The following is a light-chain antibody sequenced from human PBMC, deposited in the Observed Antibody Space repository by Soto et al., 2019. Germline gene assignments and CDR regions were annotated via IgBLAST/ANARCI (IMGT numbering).Light chain of an antibody. Sequence: EIVMTQSPATLSVSPGERVTITCRASQSVSSFVAWYQQKPGKAPRLLIYAASTMPTGVPARFSGSGSGTDFTLTISSLQSEDFATYSCQQYSSCLTFGGGTKVEIK. CDR2: AAS. CDR1: QSVSSF. CDR3: QQYSSCLT. J-gene: IGKJ4*01. V-gene: IGKV3-15*01.